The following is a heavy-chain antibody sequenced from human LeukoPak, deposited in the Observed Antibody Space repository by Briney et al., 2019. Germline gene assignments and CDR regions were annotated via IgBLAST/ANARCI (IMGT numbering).Heavy chain of an antibody. Sequence: GGSLRLSCAASGFTFTNYALSWVRQAPGKGLEWVSTVSGSAYSTYYADSVKGRFTVFRDNSKNTVGLQMNSLGAEDTAVYYCARYSLSSSKYYYYYMDVWGKGTTVTVSS. CDR3: ARYSLSSSKYYYYYMDV. J-gene: IGHJ6*03. CDR2: VSGSAYST. V-gene: IGHV3-23*01. D-gene: IGHD5/OR15-5a*01. CDR1: GFTFTNYA.